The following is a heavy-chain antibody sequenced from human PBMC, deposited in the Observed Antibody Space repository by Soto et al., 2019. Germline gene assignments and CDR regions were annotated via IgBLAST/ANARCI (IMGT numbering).Heavy chain of an antibody. CDR1: EFAFSNYV. V-gene: IGHV3-23*01. CDR3: ARHQDSSTWYIYPIDF. D-gene: IGHD6-13*01. CDR2: ISANGGST. Sequence: GQLLESGGDLVQPGRSLRLSCAASEFAFSNYVMSWVRQAPGKGLEWVLGISANGGSTFYADSVKGRFTISRDNSKNTLFLQMNSLRAEDAAVYYCARHQDSSTWYIYPIDFWGQGTLVTVSS. J-gene: IGHJ4*02.